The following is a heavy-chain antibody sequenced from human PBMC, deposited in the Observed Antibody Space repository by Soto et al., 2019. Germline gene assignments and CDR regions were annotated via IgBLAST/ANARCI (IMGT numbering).Heavy chain of an antibody. CDR3: AKTESSGWSTRYGMDV. J-gene: IGHJ6*02. V-gene: IGHV3-23*01. Sequence: GGSLRLACAACGLTFSNYAMTWVLQAPGNGLEWVSGISGGGNSTYYADSVKGRFTISRDNSKNALYLQMNSLRAEETAVYYCAKTESSGWSTRYGMDVWGQGTTVTVSS. D-gene: IGHD6-19*01. CDR2: ISGGGNST. CDR1: GLTFSNYA.